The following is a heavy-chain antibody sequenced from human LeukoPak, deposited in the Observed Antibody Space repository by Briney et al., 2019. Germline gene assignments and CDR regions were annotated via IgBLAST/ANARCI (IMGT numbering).Heavy chain of an antibody. Sequence: GASVKVSCKASGYTFTDYYIHWVRQAPGQGLEWMGWITPNSGGTNYAQKFQGRVTMTRDTSISTASLELRSLTSDDTAVYYCARLEGTGYRGGWFDPWGQGSLVTVPS. CDR1: GYTFTDYY. D-gene: IGHD3-9*01. CDR2: ITPNSGGT. V-gene: IGHV1-2*02. J-gene: IGHJ5*02. CDR3: ARLEGTGYRGGWFDP.